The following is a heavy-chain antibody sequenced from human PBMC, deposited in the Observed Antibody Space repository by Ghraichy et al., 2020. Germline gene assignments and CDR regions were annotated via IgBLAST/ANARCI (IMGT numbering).Heavy chain of an antibody. D-gene: IGHD2-2*01. CDR2: IIPIFGTA. J-gene: IGHJ6*02. CDR1: GGTFSSYA. CDR3: VSYAQVTQWDYYYGMDV. Sequence: SVKVSCKASGGTFSSYAISWVRQAPGQGLEWMGGIIPIFGTANYAQKFQGRVTITADESTSTAYMELSSLRSEDTAVYYCVSYAQVTQWDYYYGMDVWGQGTTVTVSS. V-gene: IGHV1-69*13.